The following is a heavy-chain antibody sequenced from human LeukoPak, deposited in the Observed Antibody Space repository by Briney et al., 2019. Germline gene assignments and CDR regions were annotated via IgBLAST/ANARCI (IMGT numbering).Heavy chain of an antibody. V-gene: IGHV3-30*07. CDR2: ISYDGSNK. CDR3: ARTSDSSGYFGLFDY. D-gene: IGHD3-22*01. Sequence: PGRSLRLSCAASGFTFSSYAMHWVRQAPGKGLEWVAVISYDGSNKYYADSVKGRFTISRDNSKNTLYLQMNSLRAEDTAVYYCARTSDSSGYFGLFDYWGQGTLVTVSS. CDR1: GFTFSSYA. J-gene: IGHJ4*02.